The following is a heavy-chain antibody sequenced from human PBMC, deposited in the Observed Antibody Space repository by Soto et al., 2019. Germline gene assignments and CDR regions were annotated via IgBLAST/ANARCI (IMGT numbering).Heavy chain of an antibody. D-gene: IGHD6-6*01. Sequence: SETLSLTCTVAGGSISSGDYYWSWIRQPPGKGLEWIGYIYYSGSTYYNPSLKSRVTISVDTSKNQFSLKLSSVTAADTAVYYCARERPDGARLDPWGQGTLVTVSS. V-gene: IGHV4-30-4*01. CDR1: GGSISSGDYY. CDR2: IYYSGST. CDR3: ARERPDGARLDP. J-gene: IGHJ5*02.